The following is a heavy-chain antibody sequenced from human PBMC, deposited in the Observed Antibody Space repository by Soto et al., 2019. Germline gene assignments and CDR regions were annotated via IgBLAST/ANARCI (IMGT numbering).Heavy chain of an antibody. CDR1: GGTFSSYA. J-gene: IGHJ6*02. CDR2: IIPIFGTA. V-gene: IGHV1-69*01. Sequence: QVQLVQSGAEVKKPESSVKVSCKGSGGTFSSYAISWVRQAPGQGLEWMGGIIPIFGTANYAQKFQGRVTITADESTSTAYMELSTLRSEDTAVYYCARGGTAVTAPYGMDVWGQGTTVTVSS. CDR3: ARGGTAVTAPYGMDV. D-gene: IGHD4-17*01.